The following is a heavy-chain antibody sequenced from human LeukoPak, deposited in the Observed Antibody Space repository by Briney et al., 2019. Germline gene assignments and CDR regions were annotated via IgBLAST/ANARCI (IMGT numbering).Heavy chain of an antibody. Sequence: GASVKVSCKASGYTFSGDYMHWVRQAPGQGLEWMGIINPSGGSTSYAQKFQGRVTMIRDTSTSTVYMELSSLRSEDTAVYYCAREHIAVAGLDAFDIWGQGTMVTVSS. CDR2: INPSGGST. J-gene: IGHJ3*02. CDR1: GYTFSGDY. CDR3: AREHIAVAGLDAFDI. V-gene: IGHV1-46*01. D-gene: IGHD6-19*01.